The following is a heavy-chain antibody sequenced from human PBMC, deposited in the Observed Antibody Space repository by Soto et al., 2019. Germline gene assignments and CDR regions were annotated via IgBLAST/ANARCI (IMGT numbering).Heavy chain of an antibody. CDR1: GFTLSSYG. CDR3: AKQGSPGVGDIPYYFDY. V-gene: IGHV3-30*18. Sequence: LRLSCVASGFTLSSYGMHWVRQTPGKGLEWVAVISFDGRNKWFADSVKGRFTISRDNYKNTLDLQMNSLRAEDTAVYCCAKQGSPGVGDIPYYFDYWGQGTLVTVSS. CDR2: ISFDGRNK. J-gene: IGHJ4*02. D-gene: IGHD1-26*01.